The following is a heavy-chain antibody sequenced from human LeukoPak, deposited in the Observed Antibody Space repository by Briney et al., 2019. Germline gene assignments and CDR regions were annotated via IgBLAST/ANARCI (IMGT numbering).Heavy chain of an antibody. J-gene: IGHJ6*03. D-gene: IGHD1-26*01. Sequence: SETLSLTCSVSGGSITTTDFYWAWIRQTPDQGLEWIGTIYYRGTTYYNPSLKSRVTISVDTSKNQFSLKLSSVTAADTAVYYCARRRSGSYSPPARQRYYYYMDVWGKGTTVTISS. V-gene: IGHV4-39*07. CDR3: ARRRSGSYSPPARQRYYYYMDV. CDR2: IYYRGTT. CDR1: GGSITTTDFY.